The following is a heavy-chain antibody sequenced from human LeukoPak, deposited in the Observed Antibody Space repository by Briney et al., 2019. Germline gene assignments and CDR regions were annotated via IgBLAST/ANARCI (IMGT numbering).Heavy chain of an antibody. CDR3: ARGPPGLTGTTGWDDY. CDR1: GGSFSGYY. J-gene: IGHJ4*02. D-gene: IGHD1-7*01. V-gene: IGHV4-34*01. CDR2: INHSGST. Sequence: SETLSLTCAVYGGSFSGYYWSWIRQPPGKGLEWIGEINHSGSTNYNPSLKSRVTISVDKSKNQFSLKLSSVTAADTAVYYCARGPPGLTGTTGWDDYWGQGTLVTVSS.